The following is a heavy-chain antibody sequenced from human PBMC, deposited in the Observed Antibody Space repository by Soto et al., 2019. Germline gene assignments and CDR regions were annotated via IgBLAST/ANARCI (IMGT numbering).Heavy chain of an antibody. CDR2: IYYSGST. Sequence: LSLTCTVSGGSISSGGYYWSWIRQHPGKGLEWIGYIYYSGSTYYNPSLKSRVTISVDTSKNQFSLKLSSVTAADTAVYYCARDIGSSGPFDYWGQGTLVTSPQ. V-gene: IGHV4-31*03. CDR1: GGSISSGGYY. CDR3: ARDIGSSGPFDY. D-gene: IGHD6-6*01. J-gene: IGHJ4*02.